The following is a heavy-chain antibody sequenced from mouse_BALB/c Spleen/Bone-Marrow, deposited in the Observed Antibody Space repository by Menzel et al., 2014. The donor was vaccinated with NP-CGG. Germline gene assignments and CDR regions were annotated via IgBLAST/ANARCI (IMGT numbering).Heavy chain of an antibody. CDR3: ARDDYYGGSYFDY. D-gene: IGHD1-1*01. J-gene: IGHJ2*01. CDR1: GCSITSDYA. Sequence: EVKLMESGPGLVKPSQSLSLTCTVTGCSITSDYAWNWIRQFPGKKLEWMGFIGYSGSTSYNPSLSSRISVTRDTSKNQFFLHLNSVTTEDTATYYCARDDYYGGSYFDYWGQGTTLTVSS. V-gene: IGHV3-2*02. CDR2: IGYSGST.